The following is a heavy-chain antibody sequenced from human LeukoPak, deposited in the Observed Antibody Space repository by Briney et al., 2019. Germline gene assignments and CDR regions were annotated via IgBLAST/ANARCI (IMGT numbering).Heavy chain of an antibody. CDR3: ARPSSIREMSIIPFDH. V-gene: IGHV3-48*04. Sequence: GGSLRLSCSASGFTFSRYSMNWLRQAPGKGLEWVSYISSSGTTIYYADSVKGRFTISRDNAKNSLYLQVSSLRAEDTAVYYCARPSSIREMSIIPFDHWGQGTLVTVSS. D-gene: IGHD5-24*01. CDR2: ISSSGTTI. CDR1: GFTFSRYS. J-gene: IGHJ4*02.